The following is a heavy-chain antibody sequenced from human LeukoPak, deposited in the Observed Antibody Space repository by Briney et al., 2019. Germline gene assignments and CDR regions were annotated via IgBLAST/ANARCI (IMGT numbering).Heavy chain of an antibody. CDR1: VYTFTSYD. CDR2: MNPNSGNT. D-gene: IGHD4-11*01. CDR3: ARGHYSNRHDYWFDP. Sequence: ASVKVSRKASVYTFTSYDIHWVRQATGQGLAWMGWMNPNSGNTGYAQKFQGRVTMTSNTSISTAYMELSSLRSEDTAVYYCARGHYSNRHDYWFDPWGQGTLVTVSS. J-gene: IGHJ5*02. V-gene: IGHV1-8*01.